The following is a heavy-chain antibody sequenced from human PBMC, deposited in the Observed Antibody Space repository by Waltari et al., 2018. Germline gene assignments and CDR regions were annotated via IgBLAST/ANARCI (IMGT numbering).Heavy chain of an antibody. V-gene: IGHV3-23*03. CDR1: GFTFSSYA. J-gene: IGHJ6*04. CDR2: IYSGGST. Sequence: EVQLLESGGGLVQPGGSLRLSCAASGFTFSSYAMSWVRQAPGKGLGWVSVIYSGGSTYYADSVKGRFTSSRDNSKNTLYLQMNSLRAEDTAVYYCSLEDFWSGSTTRAPLDVWGKGTTVTVSS. CDR3: SLEDFWSGSTTRAPLDV. D-gene: IGHD3-3*01.